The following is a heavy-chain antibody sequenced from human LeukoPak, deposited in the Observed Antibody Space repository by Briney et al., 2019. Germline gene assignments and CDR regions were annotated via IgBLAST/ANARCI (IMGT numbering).Heavy chain of an antibody. J-gene: IGHJ4*02. CDR2: IYYSGST. D-gene: IGHD2-2*03. V-gene: IGHV4-59*01. CDR3: ARGSPTYFNSLDFGG. CDR1: GCSISSYY. Sequence: PWETLSLTCTVSGCSISSYYWSWIRQPPGKGLEWIGDIYYSGSTNYNPSFKSRVTKSVDTSKYQYSLKLSSVAAADTAVYFCARGSPTYFNSLDFGGWGQGILVTVSS.